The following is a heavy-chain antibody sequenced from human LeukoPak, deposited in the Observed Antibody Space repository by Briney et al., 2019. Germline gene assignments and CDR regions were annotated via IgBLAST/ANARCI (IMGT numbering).Heavy chain of an antibody. CDR3: TRDPDGDYDFDY. CDR1: GFTFTNYG. V-gene: IGHV1-18*01. J-gene: IGHJ4*02. Sequence: ASVNDSCQAAGFTFTNYGISWVRQAPGQGLEGMGWIDAYNGKTNYAKNFQGRITVTIDTSSKIAYIELSRLRSDDTPVYYLTRDPDGDYDFDYWGQGSLVTVSS. D-gene: IGHD4-17*01. CDR2: IDAYNGKT.